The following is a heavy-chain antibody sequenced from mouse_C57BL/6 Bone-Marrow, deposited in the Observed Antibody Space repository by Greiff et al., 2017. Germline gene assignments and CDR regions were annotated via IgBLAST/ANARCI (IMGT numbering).Heavy chain of an antibody. V-gene: IGHV1-69*01. Sequence: QVQLQQPGAELVMPGASVKLSCKASGYTFTSYWMHWVKQRPGQGLEWIGEIDPSDSYTNYNQKFKGKSTLTVDKSSSTAYMQVSSLTSEDSAVYYCARDWDGYYGDAMDYWGQGTSVTVSS. J-gene: IGHJ4*01. CDR1: GYTFTSYW. CDR3: ARDWDGYYGDAMDY. D-gene: IGHD2-3*01. CDR2: IDPSDSYT.